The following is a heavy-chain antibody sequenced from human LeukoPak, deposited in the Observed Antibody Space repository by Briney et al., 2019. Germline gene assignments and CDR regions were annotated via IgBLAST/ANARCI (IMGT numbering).Heavy chain of an antibody. J-gene: IGHJ4*02. CDR3: ATVGYSYGAFDY. V-gene: IGHV1-24*01. D-gene: IGHD5-18*01. CDR2: FDREDGET. Sequence: GASVKVSCKVSGYTLTEISLHWVRQAPGKGLELMGGFDREDGETMYAQKFQGRVTMTEDTSTDTAFMELSSLRSEDTAVYYCATVGYSYGAFDYWGQGTLVTVSS. CDR1: GYTLTEIS.